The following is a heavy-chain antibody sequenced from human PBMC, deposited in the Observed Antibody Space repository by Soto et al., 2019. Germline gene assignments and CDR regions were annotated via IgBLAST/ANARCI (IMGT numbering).Heavy chain of an antibody. CDR2: IDPSDSYT. D-gene: IGHD3-22*01. Sequence: GESLKISCKGSGYSFTSYWISWVRQMPGKGLEWMGRIDPSDSYTNYSPSFQGHVTISADKSISTAYLQWSSLKASDTAMYYCAYDSSGYYVFDYWGQGTLVTVSS. V-gene: IGHV5-10-1*01. J-gene: IGHJ4*02. CDR1: GYSFTSYW. CDR3: AYDSSGYYVFDY.